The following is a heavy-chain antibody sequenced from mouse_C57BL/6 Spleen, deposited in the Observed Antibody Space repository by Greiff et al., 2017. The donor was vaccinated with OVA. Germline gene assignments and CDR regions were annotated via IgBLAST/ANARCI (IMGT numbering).Heavy chain of an antibody. V-gene: IGHV5-6*01. CDR2: ISSGGSYT. D-gene: IGHD1-1*01. CDR3: ARHDGRYAMDY. Sequence: EVKLMESGGDLVKPGGSLKLSCAASGFTFSSYGMSWVRQTPDKRLEWVATISSGGSYTYYPDSVKGRFTISRDNDKNTLYLQMSSLKSEDTAMYYCARHDGRYAMDYWGQGTSVTVSS. J-gene: IGHJ4*01. CDR1: GFTFSSYG.